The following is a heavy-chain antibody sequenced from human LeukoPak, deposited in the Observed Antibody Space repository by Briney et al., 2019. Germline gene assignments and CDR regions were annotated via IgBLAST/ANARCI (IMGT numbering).Heavy chain of an antibody. CDR3: ARGDTAMATYYFDY. CDR1: GGSISSGDYY. J-gene: IGHJ4*02. Sequence: PSETLSLTCTVSGGSISSGDYYWRWIRQPPGKGLEWIGYIYYSGSTYYNPSLKSRVTISVDTSKNQFSLKLSSVTAADTAVYYCARGDTAMATYYFDYWGQGTLVTVSS. CDR2: IYYSGST. D-gene: IGHD5-18*01. V-gene: IGHV4-30-4*01.